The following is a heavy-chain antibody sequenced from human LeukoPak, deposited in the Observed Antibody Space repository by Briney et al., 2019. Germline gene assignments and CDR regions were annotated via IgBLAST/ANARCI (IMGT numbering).Heavy chain of an antibody. CDR2: IVWNSGSI. V-gene: IGHV3-9*01. D-gene: IGHD6-13*01. CDR3: AKDVGYSSTFTFEY. CDR1: GFTFDDYA. J-gene: IGHJ4*02. Sequence: GGSLRLSCAASGFTFDDYARHWVRQAPGKGLEWVSGIVWNSGSIDYADSVKGRFTISRDNAKNSLYLQMNSLRAEDTAFYYCAKDVGYSSTFTFEYWGQGTLVTVSS.